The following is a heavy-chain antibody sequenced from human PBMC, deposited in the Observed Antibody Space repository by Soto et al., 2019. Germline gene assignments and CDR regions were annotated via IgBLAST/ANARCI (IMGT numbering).Heavy chain of an antibody. CDR2: ISSDGSDK. CDR3: ARDRLYGAGLIDV. D-gene: IGHD3-10*01. V-gene: IGHV3-30-3*01. Sequence: QVQLVESGGGVVQPGRSLRLSCAASGFTFSSYGMHWVRQAPGKGLEWVAVISSDGSDKYYADSVKGRFTISRDNSKNTLYVQLNRMRAADTALYYCARDRLYGAGLIDVWGQGTTVTVSS. J-gene: IGHJ6*02. CDR1: GFTFSSYG.